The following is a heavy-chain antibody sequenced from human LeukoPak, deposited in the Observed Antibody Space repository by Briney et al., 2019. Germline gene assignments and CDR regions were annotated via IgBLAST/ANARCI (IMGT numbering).Heavy chain of an antibody. CDR3: ARVDTAMVTFDY. V-gene: IGHV4-30-4*01. J-gene: IGHJ4*02. CDR1: GGSISSGDYY. D-gene: IGHD5-18*01. CDR2: IYYSGST. Sequence: SQTLSLTCTVSGGSISSGDYYWSWIRQPPGKGLEWIGYIYYSGSTYYNPSLKSRVTISVDTSKNQFSLKLSSVTAADTAVYYCARVDTAMVTFDYWGQGTLVTVPS.